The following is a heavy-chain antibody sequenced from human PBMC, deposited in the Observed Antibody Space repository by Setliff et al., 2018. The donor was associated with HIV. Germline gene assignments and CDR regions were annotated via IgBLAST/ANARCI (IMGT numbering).Heavy chain of an antibody. V-gene: IGHV1-2*06. CDR1: GYTFTGYY. D-gene: IGHD5-18*01. J-gene: IGHJ3*02. CDR2: INPNSGGT. Sequence: GASVKVSCKASGYTFTGYYMHWVRQAPGQGLEWMGRINPNSGGTNYAQKFQGRVTMTTDTSSTAYMELRSLYTYDTAVYYCAKDRPGYIYGQGDAFEIWGQGTMVTVSS. CDR3: AKDRPGYIYGQGDAFEI.